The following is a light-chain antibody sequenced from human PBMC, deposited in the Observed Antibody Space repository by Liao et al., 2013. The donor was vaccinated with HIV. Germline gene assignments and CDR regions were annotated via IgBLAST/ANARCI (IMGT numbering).Light chain of an antibody. CDR2: QDT. Sequence: SYELTQAPSVSVSPGQTARITCSGDKLGDKYVSWYQQRPGRSPVLVIYQDTKRPPGIPERFSGSNSGNTATLTISGTQAMDEADYYCQAWDSSSVPYVFGTGTKVTVL. J-gene: IGLJ1*01. V-gene: IGLV3-1*01. CDR3: QAWDSSSVPYV. CDR1: KLGDKY.